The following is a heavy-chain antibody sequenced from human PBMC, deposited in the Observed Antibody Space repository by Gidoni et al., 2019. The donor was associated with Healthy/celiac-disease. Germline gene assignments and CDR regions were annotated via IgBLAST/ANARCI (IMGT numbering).Heavy chain of an antibody. CDR3: ARGSALGGYCSSTSCSDYYYGMDV. CDR2: LSAYNGNT. Sequence: QVQLVQSGAEVKKPGASVKVSCKASGYTFTSYGISWVRQAPGQGLEWMGWLSAYNGNTNYAQKLQGRVTMTTDTSTSTAYMELRSLRSDETAVYYCARGSALGGYCSSTSCSDYYYGMDVWGQGTTVTVSS. D-gene: IGHD2-2*01. V-gene: IGHV1-18*01. J-gene: IGHJ6*02. CDR1: GYTFTSYG.